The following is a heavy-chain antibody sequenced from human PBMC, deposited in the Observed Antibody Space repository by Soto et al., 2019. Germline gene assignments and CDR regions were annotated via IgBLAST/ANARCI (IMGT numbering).Heavy chain of an antibody. V-gene: IGHV4-39*01. CDR2: IFYTGRT. D-gene: IGHD3-16*01. CDR3: AGLTLMLAGGSRGRSNLFGS. J-gene: IGHJ5*01. Sequence: PTGTLYLTCTVSRGSISNPSNYWGWVRQPPGKGREWIGDIFYTGRTYYSPSLKSRVTISVDTSNEQFSLNLTSLTAAATVVYFCAGLTLMLAGGSRGRSNLFGSW. CDR1: RGSISNPSNY.